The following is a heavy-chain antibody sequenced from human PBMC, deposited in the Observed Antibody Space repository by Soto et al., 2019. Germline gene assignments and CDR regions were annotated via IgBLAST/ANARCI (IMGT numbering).Heavy chain of an antibody. J-gene: IGHJ5*02. CDR3: ARVYSSKGNWFDP. V-gene: IGHV4-31*03. D-gene: IGHD6-19*01. CDR1: GGSISSGGYY. Sequence: TLSLTCTVSGGSISSGGYYWSWIRQHPGKGLEWIGYIYYSGSTYYNPSLKSRVTISVDTSKNQFSLKLSSVTAADTAVYYCARVYSSKGNWFDPWGQGTPVTSPQ. CDR2: IYYSGST.